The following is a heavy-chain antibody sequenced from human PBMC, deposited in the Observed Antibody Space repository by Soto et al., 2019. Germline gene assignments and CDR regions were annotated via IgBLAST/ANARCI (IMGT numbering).Heavy chain of an antibody. CDR2: ISGSGGST. D-gene: IGHD2-15*01. CDR1: GFTFSSYA. Sequence: LSLTCAASGFTFSSYAMSWVRQAPGKGLEWVSAISGSGGSTYYADSVKGRFTISRDNSKNTLYLQMNSLRAEDTAVYYCAKDRTYCSGGSCYFDYWGQGTLVTVSS. CDR3: AKDRTYCSGGSCYFDY. V-gene: IGHV3-23*01. J-gene: IGHJ4*02.